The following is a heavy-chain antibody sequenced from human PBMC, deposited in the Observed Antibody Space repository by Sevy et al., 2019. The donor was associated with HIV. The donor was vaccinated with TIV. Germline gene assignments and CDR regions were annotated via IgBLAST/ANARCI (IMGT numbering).Heavy chain of an antibody. CDR3: ARGPLRYCSSSSCYEGDNYYYGMDV. D-gene: IGHD2-2*01. CDR2: IRYDGSNK. CDR1: GFTFSNYG. J-gene: IGHJ6*02. V-gene: IGHV3-33*01. Sequence: GGSLRLSCAPSGFTFSNYGIHWVRQAPGKGLEWVAVIRYDGSNKYYEDSVKGRFTISRDNSKNTLYLQINSLRAEDTAVYYCARGPLRYCSSSSCYEGDNYYYGMDVWGQGTTVTVSS.